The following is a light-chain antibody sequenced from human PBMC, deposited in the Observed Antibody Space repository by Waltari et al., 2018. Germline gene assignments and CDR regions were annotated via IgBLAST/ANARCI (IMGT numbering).Light chain of an antibody. CDR1: QRLLQSIGYNY. CDR2: LGS. V-gene: IGKV2-28*01. CDR3: MQALQLPVT. Sequence: DIVMTQSPLSLPVTPGETASISCRSSQRLLQSIGYNYLDWYLQKPGHSPQLLIYLGSNRASGVPDRFSGSGSGTDFTLKISRVEAEDVGVYYCMQALQLPVTFGGGTKVEIK. J-gene: IGKJ4*01.